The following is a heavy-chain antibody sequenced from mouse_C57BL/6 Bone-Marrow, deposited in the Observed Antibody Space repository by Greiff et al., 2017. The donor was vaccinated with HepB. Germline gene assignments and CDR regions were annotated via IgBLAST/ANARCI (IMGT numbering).Heavy chain of an antibody. CDR2: ISSGGSYT. V-gene: IGHV5-6*01. CDR1: GFTFSSYG. J-gene: IGHJ2*01. CDR3: ARHSVVHHWFDY. Sequence: EVKVVESGGDLVKPGGSLKLSCAASGFTFSSYGMSWVRQTPDKRLEWVATISSGGSYTYYPDSVKGRFTISRDNAKNTLYLQMSSLKSEDTALYYCARHSVVHHWFDYWGQGTTLTVSS. D-gene: IGHD1-1*01.